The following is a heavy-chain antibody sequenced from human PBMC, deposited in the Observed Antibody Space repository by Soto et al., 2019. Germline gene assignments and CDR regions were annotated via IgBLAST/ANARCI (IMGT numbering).Heavy chain of an antibody. CDR3: ASEKTSYGMDV. CDR2: MNPNSGNT. J-gene: IGHJ6*02. Sequence: QVQLVQSGAEVKKPGASVKVSCKASGYTFTGYDINWVRQATGQGLEWMGWMNPNSGNTGYAQKCQGRVNMTRNTSISTAYLELSSVRSEDSAVYYCASEKTSYGMDVWGQGTTVNVSS. V-gene: IGHV1-8*01. CDR1: GYTFTGYD.